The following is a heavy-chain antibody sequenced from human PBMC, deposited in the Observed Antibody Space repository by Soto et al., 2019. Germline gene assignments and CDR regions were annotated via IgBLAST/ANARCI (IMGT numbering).Heavy chain of an antibody. CDR1: GFTFSSYS. D-gene: IGHD3-22*01. J-gene: IGHJ4*02. Sequence: GGSLRLSCAASGFTFSSYSMNWVRQAPGKGLEWVSSISSSSSYIYYADSVKGRFTISRDNAKNSLYLQMNSLRAEDTAVYYCARDFDKAEVITTPAFDYWGQGTLVTVSS. CDR3: ARDFDKAEVITTPAFDY. V-gene: IGHV3-21*01. CDR2: ISSSSSYI.